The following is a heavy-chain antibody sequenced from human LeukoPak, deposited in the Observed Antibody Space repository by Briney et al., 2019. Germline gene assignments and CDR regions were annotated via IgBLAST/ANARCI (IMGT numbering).Heavy chain of an antibody. V-gene: IGHV3-23*01. Sequence: PGGSLRLSCAASGFTFSSYAMSWVRQAPGKGLEWVSAISGSGGSTYYADSVKGRFTISRDNAKNSLYLQMNSLRAEDTAVYYCARGQWLWPLRYWGQGTLVTVSS. CDR3: ARGQWLWPLRY. CDR1: GFTFSSYA. D-gene: IGHD6-19*01. J-gene: IGHJ4*02. CDR2: ISGSGGST.